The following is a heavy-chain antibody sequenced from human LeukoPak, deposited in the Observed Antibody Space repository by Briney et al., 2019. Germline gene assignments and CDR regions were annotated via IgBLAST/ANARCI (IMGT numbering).Heavy chain of an antibody. CDR2: IYYSGST. CDR1: GGSISSSSYY. V-gene: IGHV4-39*01. D-gene: IGHD6-13*01. Sequence: PSETLSLTCTVSGGSISSSSYYWGWIRQPRGKGLEWIGSIYYSGSTYYNPSLKSRVTISVDTSKNQFSLKLSSVTAADTAVYYCSRLVDSSSWINWFDPWGQGTLVTVSS. J-gene: IGHJ5*02. CDR3: SRLVDSSSWINWFDP.